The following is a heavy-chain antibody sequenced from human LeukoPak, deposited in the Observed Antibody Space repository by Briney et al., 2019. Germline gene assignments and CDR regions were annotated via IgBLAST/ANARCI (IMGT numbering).Heavy chain of an antibody. D-gene: IGHD3-3*01. CDR2: INPNSGDT. CDR3: ARVPNYDFWSGPYYYYMDV. V-gene: IGHV1-2*02. J-gene: IGHJ6*03. Sequence: ASVKVSCKASGYTFTGYYMHWVRQAPGQGLGWVGWINPNSGDTNYAQKFLGRGTMTRETSISTDYMELRRLRSDDTAVYYCARVPNYDFWSGPYYYYMDVWGKGTTVTVSS. CDR1: GYTFTGYY.